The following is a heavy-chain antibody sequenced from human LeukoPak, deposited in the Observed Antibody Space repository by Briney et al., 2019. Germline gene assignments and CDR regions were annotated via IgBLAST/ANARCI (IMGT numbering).Heavy chain of an antibody. Sequence: GGSLRLSCAASGFTFSSYWMSWVRQAPGKGLEWVANIKQDGSEKYYVDSVKGRLTISRDNAKNSLYLQMNSLRAEDTAVYYCARTYCSSTSCYPNDYWGQGTLVTVSS. D-gene: IGHD2-2*01. J-gene: IGHJ4*02. CDR1: GFTFSSYW. CDR2: IKQDGSEK. CDR3: ARTYCSSTSCYPNDY. V-gene: IGHV3-7*01.